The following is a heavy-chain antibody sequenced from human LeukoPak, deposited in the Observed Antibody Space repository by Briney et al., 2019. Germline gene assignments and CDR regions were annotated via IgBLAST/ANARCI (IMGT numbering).Heavy chain of an antibody. CDR1: GGSFSGYY. J-gene: IGHJ6*03. Sequence: SQTLSLTCAVYGGSFSGYYWSWIRQPPGKGLEWIGEINHSGSTNYNPSLKSRVTISVDTSKNQFSLKLSSVTAADTAVYYCARSHRYYGSGSYYTNKWSYYYYMDVWGKGTTVNVSS. CDR3: ARSHRYYGSGSYYTNKWSYYYYMDV. V-gene: IGHV4-34*01. D-gene: IGHD3-10*01. CDR2: INHSGST.